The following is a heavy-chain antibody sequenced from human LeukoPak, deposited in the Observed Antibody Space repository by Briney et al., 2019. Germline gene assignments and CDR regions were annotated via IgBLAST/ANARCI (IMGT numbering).Heavy chain of an antibody. D-gene: IGHD6-19*01. J-gene: IGHJ3*02. CDR2: MNPNSGNT. CDR3: ARGGTLGGWYILDAFDI. V-gene: IGHV1-8*01. Sequence: GASVKVSCKASGYTFTSYDINWVRQATGQRLEWMGWMNPNSGNTGYAQKFQGRVTMTRNTSISTAYMELSSLRSEDTAVYYCARGGTLGGWYILDAFDIWGQGTMVTVSS. CDR1: GYTFTSYD.